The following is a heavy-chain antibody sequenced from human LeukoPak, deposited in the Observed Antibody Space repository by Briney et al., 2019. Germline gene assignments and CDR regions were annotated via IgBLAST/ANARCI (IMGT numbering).Heavy chain of an antibody. CDR1: GFTFSNAW. J-gene: IGHJ3*02. V-gene: IGHV3-15*01. CDR3: TTILDYGDYRDAFDI. CDR2: IKSKTDGGTT. D-gene: IGHD4-17*01. Sequence: KPGGSLRPSCAASGFTFSNAWMSWVRQAPGKGLEWVGRIKSKTDGGTTDYAAPVKGRFTISRDDSKNTLYLQMNSLKTEDTAVYYCTTILDYGDYRDAFDIWGQGTMVTVSS.